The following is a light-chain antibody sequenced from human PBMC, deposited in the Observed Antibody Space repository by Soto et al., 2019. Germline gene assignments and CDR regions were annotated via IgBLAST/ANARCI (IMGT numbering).Light chain of an antibody. CDR1: SSDVGHYNF. CDR2: GVN. Sequence: QSALTQPASVSGSPGQSITISCTGTSSDVGHYNFVSWYQQHPGKAPKLMIYGVNSRPSGVSSRFSGSKSGNTASLTISGLQAEDEADYYCTSYTNINTWVFGGGTKVTVL. J-gene: IGLJ3*02. CDR3: TSYTNINTWV. V-gene: IGLV2-14*01.